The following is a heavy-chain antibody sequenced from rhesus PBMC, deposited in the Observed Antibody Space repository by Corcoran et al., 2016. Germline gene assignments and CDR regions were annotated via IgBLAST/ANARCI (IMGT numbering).Heavy chain of an antibody. Sequence: EVRLVESGGGLVQPGGSLRLSCAASGFTFSDYYMSWVRQAPGKGPGWVGLMRNKANVGTAEYAASVKGRFNISRDDSKSMASLQMNSLKTEDTAVYYCARHRGYSGYSLDYWGQGVLVTVSS. V-gene: IGHV3-116*02. CDR2: MRNKANVGTA. J-gene: IGHJ4*01. CDR3: ARHRGYSGYSLDY. D-gene: IGHD5-42*01. CDR1: GFTFSDYY.